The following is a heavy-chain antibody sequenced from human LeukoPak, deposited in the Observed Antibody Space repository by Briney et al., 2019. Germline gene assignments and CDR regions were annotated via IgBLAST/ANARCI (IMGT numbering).Heavy chain of an antibody. Sequence: PSETLSLTCTVSGGSISSYYWSWIRQPPGKGLEWIGYIYYSGSTNYNPSLKSRVTISVDTSKNQFSLKLSSVTAADTAVYYCARVGLGIFGVVIMPHYYYMDVWGKGTTVTVSS. V-gene: IGHV4-59*12. D-gene: IGHD3-3*01. J-gene: IGHJ6*03. CDR1: GGSISSYY. CDR3: ARVGLGIFGVVIMPHYYYMDV. CDR2: IYYSGST.